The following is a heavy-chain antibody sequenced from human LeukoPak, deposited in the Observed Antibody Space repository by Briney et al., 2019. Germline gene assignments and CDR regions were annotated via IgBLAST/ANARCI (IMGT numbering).Heavy chain of an antibody. CDR2: IKSKTDGGTT. D-gene: IGHD2-2*01. J-gene: IGHJ4*02. Sequence: PSETLSLTCAVYGGSFSGYYWSWIRQPPGKGLEWIGRIKSKTDGGTTDYAAPVKGRFTISRDDPKNTLYLQMNSLKTEDTAVYYCTTDLVVVVPAAMKRAVAAAGHDYWGQGTLVTVSS. CDR1: GGSFSGYY. CDR3: TTDLVVVVPAAMKRAVAAAGHDY. V-gene: IGHV3-15*01.